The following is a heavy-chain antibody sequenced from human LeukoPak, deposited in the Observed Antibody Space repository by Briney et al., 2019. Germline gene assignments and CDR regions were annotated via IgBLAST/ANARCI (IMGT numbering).Heavy chain of an antibody. D-gene: IGHD4-17*01. Sequence: GGSLRLSCGASGFTFSSYEMNWVRQAPGKGLEWVSFISGTGNTIYYADSVKGRFTVSRDNAKNSLYLQMNSLRAEDTAVYYCARDSYGDYVPNWFDPRGQGTLVTVSS. CDR3: ARDSYGDYVPNWFDP. V-gene: IGHV3-48*03. CDR2: ISGTGNTI. J-gene: IGHJ5*02. CDR1: GFTFSSYE.